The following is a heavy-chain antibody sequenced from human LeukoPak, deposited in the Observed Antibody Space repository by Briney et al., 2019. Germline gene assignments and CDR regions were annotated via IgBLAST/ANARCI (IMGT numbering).Heavy chain of an antibody. J-gene: IGHJ4*02. Sequence: GGSLRLSCAASGFTFNSYSMNWFRQAPGKGLEWVSYIGCSRSGSSRSIIYYADSVKGRFTISRDNAKNSLYLQMNSLRAEDTAVYYCAREGYDFWSGYHGRIYYFDYWGQGTLVTVSS. CDR1: GFTFNSYS. D-gene: IGHD3-3*01. CDR3: AREGYDFWSGYHGRIYYFDY. V-gene: IGHV3-48*04. CDR2: IGCSRSGSSRSII.